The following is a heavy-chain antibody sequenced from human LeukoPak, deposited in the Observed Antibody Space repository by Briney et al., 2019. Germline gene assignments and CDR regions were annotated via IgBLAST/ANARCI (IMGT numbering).Heavy chain of an antibody. CDR2: IIPILGIT. V-gene: IGHV1-69*04. D-gene: IGHD5-24*01. CDR3: ARYRDGYNGGYFDY. Sequence: GRSLRLSCAASGFTFSSYAISWVRQAPGQGLEWMGRIIPILGITNYAQKFQGRVTITADKSTSTAYMELSSLRSEDTAVYYCARYRDGYNGGYFDYWGQGTLVTVSS. J-gene: IGHJ4*02. CDR1: GFTFSSYA.